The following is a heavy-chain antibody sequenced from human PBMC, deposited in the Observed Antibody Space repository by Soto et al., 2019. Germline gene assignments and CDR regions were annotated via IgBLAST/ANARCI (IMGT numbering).Heavy chain of an antibody. CDR3: ARRLEGWSGGSCYSGFDY. Sequence: QVQLVESGGGVVQPGRSLRLSCVTSGFIFSNYGMHWVRQAPGKGLEWVAVIRYDGSDKYYAESVKGRFTVTRDNSENSVYLKMNRVRGDDTAVYYCARRLEGWSGGSCYSGFDYWGLGTLVTVSS. D-gene: IGHD2-15*01. CDR1: GFIFSNYG. CDR2: IRYDGSDK. J-gene: IGHJ4*02. V-gene: IGHV3-33*01.